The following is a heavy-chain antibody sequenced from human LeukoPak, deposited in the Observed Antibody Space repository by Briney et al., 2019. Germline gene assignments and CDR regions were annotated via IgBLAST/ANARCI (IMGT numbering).Heavy chain of an antibody. CDR1: GLTFSSYA. J-gene: IGHJ4*02. V-gene: IGHV3-23*01. Sequence: GGSLRLSCAASGLTFSSYAMSWVRQAPGKGLEWVSVISGSAGSTSYADSVKGRFTISRGNSKKTLYLQMSSLRAEDTAVYYCARVVYGDYYSDFDYWGQGTLVTVSS. D-gene: IGHD4-17*01. CDR3: ARVVYGDYYSDFDY. CDR2: ISGSAGST.